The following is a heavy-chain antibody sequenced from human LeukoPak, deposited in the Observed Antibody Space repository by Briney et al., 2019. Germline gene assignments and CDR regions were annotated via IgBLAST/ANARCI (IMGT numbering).Heavy chain of an antibody. CDR1: GFTVSSTY. CDR2: IYSGGST. Sequence: GGSLRLSCAASGFTVSSTYMSWVRQTPGRGLEWVSVIYSGGSTYYADSVKGRFTISRDNPKNTLYLQMNSLRAEDTAVYYCARDPYGDYAEYFQHWGQGTLVTVSS. CDR3: ARDPYGDYAEYFQH. J-gene: IGHJ1*01. V-gene: IGHV3-66*01. D-gene: IGHD4-17*01.